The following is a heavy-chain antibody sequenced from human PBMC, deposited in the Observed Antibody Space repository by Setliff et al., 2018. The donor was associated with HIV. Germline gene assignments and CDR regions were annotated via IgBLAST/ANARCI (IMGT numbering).Heavy chain of an antibody. J-gene: IGHJ6*03. V-gene: IGHV3-43*01. CDR3: AKEGGSERMPFFYYYMDV. Sequence: PVGSLRLSCAASGFIFEDYAMHWVRQVPGKGLEWVALISWDGATTNYADSVKGRFTISRDSSKNSLYLQMNSLRTEDTALCYCAKEGGSERMPFFYYYMDVWGKGTTVTVSS. D-gene: IGHD3-10*01. CDR1: GFIFEDYA. CDR2: ISWDGATT.